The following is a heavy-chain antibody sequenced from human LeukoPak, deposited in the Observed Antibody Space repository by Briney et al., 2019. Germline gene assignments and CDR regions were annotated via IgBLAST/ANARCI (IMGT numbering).Heavy chain of an antibody. CDR2: ISAYNGNT. D-gene: IGHD3-10*01. CDR1: GYTFTSYG. J-gene: IGHJ6*02. CDR3: ARRAITMVRGTIYYGMDV. V-gene: IGHV1-18*01. Sequence: ASVTVSCKASGYTFTSYGISWVRQAPGQGLEWMGWISAYNGNTNYAQKLQGRVTITTDTSTSTAYMELRSLRSDDTAVYYCARRAITMVRGTIYYGMDVWGQGTTVTVSS.